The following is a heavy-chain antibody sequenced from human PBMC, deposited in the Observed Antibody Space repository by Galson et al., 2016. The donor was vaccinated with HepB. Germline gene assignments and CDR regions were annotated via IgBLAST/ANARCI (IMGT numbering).Heavy chain of an antibody. Sequence: SLRLSCAASGFTFSTYSMNWVRQAPGKGLEWVSYISSRSSTVYYADSLKGRFTISRDNAKNSLYLQMNSLRDEDTAVFYCARDGARGYTYGYFDYWGRGTLVTVSS. CDR3: ARDGARGYTYGYFDY. CDR2: ISSRSSTV. D-gene: IGHD5-18*01. V-gene: IGHV3-48*02. J-gene: IGHJ4*02. CDR1: GFTFSTYS.